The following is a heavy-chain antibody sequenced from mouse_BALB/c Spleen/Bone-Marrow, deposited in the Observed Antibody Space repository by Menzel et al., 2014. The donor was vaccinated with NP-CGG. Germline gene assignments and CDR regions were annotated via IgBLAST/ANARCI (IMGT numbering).Heavy chain of an antibody. CDR1: GYTFTDYW. D-gene: IGHD2-14*01. Sequence: VKLMESGAELVMPGASVKMSCKASGYTFTDYWMHWVKQRPGQGLEWIGAIDTSDSYISYNQKFKGKATLTVDESSSTAYMQFSSLTSEDSAVYHCARSDYRYDPLANWGQGTLVTVSA. CDR3: ARSDYRYDPLAN. J-gene: IGHJ3*01. V-gene: IGHV1-69*01. CDR2: IDTSDSYI.